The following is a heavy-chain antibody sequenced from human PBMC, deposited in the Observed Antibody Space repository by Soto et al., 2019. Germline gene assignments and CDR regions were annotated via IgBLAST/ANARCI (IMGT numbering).Heavy chain of an antibody. V-gene: IGHV3-7*03. CDR3: AREPRSIAAAGQYYYYYGMDV. D-gene: IGHD6-13*01. CDR1: GFTFSSYW. J-gene: IGHJ6*02. Sequence: VGSLRLSCAASGFTFSSYWMSWVRQAPGKGLEWVANIKQDGSEKYYVDSVKGRFTISRDNAKNSLYLQMNSLRAGDTAVYYCAREPRSIAAAGQYYYYYGMDVWGQGTTVTVSS. CDR2: IKQDGSEK.